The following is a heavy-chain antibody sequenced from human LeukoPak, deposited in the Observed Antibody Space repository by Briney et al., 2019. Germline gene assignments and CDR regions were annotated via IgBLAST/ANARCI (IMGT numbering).Heavy chain of an antibody. V-gene: IGHV4-39*07. J-gene: IGHJ5*02. CDR1: GGSISSSSYY. Sequence: NPSETLSLTCTVSGGSISSSSYYWGWIRQPPGKGLEWIGSIYYSGSTYYNPSLKSRVTISVDTSKNQFSLKLSSVTAADTAVYYCARDKKQLALNWFDPWGQGTLVTVSS. D-gene: IGHD6-6*01. CDR2: IYYSGST. CDR3: ARDKKQLALNWFDP.